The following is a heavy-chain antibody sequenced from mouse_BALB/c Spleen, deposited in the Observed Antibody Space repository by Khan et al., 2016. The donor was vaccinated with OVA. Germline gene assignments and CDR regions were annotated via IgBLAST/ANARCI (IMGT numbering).Heavy chain of an antibody. V-gene: IGHV1-20*02. J-gene: IGHJ2*01. CDR1: GYSFTGYF. CDR3: TRIDGSDFDY. Sequence: VHVKQSGPELVKPGASVKISCKASGYSFTGYFMNWVMQSHGKSLEWIGRINPHIGETFYNQKFKGKATLTVDESSSTAHMELRSLASEDSAVYYCTRIDGSDFDYWGQGTTLTVSS. CDR2: INPHIGET. D-gene: IGHD1-1*01.